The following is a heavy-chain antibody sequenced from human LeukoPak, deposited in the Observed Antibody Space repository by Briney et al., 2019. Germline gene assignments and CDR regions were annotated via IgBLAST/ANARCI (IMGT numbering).Heavy chain of an antibody. CDR2: IYYSGST. Sequence: KTSETLSLTCTVSGGSISSYYWSWLRQPPGKGLEWIGYIYYSGSTNYNPSLKSRVTISVDTSKNQFSLKLSSVTAADTAVYYCAREGQQLVRGWFDPWGQGTLVTVSS. D-gene: IGHD6-13*01. CDR3: AREGQQLVRGWFDP. CDR1: GGSISSYY. J-gene: IGHJ5*02. V-gene: IGHV4-59*01.